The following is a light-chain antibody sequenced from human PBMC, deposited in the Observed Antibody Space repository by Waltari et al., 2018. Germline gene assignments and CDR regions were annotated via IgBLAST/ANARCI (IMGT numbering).Light chain of an antibody. J-gene: IGKJ1*01. Sequence: EIMLTQSTGTLSFSPGDRANLSCRASQSISRFLAWYQQKPGQAPRLLIYDASTRATGIPDRFSGSGSGTDFSLTINRLEPEDIAVYYCQKYGSLPATFGQGTKVEIK. CDR3: QKYGSLPAT. CDR1: QSISRF. V-gene: IGKV3-20*01. CDR2: DAS.